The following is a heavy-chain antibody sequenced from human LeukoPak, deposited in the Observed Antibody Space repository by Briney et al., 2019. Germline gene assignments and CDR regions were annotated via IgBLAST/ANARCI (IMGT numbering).Heavy chain of an antibody. J-gene: IGHJ5*02. CDR3: ARVRYCYGSGYNP. CDR1: GGSFSGYY. V-gene: IGHV4-34*01. CDR2: INHSGST. Sequence: SETLSLTCAVYGGSFSGYYWSWIRQPPGKGLEWIGEINHSGSTNYNPSLKSRVTISVDTSKNQFSLKLSSVTAADTAVYYCARVRYCYGSGYNPWGQGTLVTVSS. D-gene: IGHD3-10*01.